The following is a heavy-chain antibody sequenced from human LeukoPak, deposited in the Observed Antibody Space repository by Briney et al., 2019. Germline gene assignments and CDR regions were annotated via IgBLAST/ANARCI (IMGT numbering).Heavy chain of an antibody. CDR3: ATAFYDSSGFDY. Sequence: GASVKVSCKVSGYTLTELSMHWVRQAPGKGLEWMGGFDPEDGETIYAQKFQGRVTMTEDTSTDTAYMELSSLRSEDTAVYYCATAFYDSSGFDYWGQGTPVTVSS. CDR2: FDPEDGET. D-gene: IGHD3-22*01. J-gene: IGHJ4*02. V-gene: IGHV1-24*01. CDR1: GYTLTELS.